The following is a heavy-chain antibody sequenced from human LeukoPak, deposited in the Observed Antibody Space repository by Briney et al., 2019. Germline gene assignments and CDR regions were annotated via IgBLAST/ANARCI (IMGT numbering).Heavy chain of an antibody. CDR1: GFTFSEYY. Sequence: PGGTLRLSCAASGFTFSEYYLSWIPQAPAKGLEWVSYISSSGSTIYYADSVKGRFTISRDNAKNSLYLQMNSLRAEDTAVYYCASLLAAAGRYYFDYWGQGTLVTVSS. CDR2: ISSSGSTI. CDR3: ASLLAAAGRYYFDY. V-gene: IGHV3-11*01. D-gene: IGHD6-13*01. J-gene: IGHJ4*02.